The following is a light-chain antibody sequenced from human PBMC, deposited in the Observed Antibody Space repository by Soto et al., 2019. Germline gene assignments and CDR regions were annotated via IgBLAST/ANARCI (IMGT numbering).Light chain of an antibody. CDR2: GAS. J-gene: IGKJ5*01. CDR1: QSVTTQ. CDR3: QQYGSPPIT. V-gene: IGKV3-20*01. Sequence: IVLTQSPGTLSLSPGERATLSCRASQSVTTQLAWYQQKPGQAPRLIIHGASSRATGVPDRITGSGSGTDFTLTISRLEPEDFAVYYCQQYGSPPITFGQGTRLEI.